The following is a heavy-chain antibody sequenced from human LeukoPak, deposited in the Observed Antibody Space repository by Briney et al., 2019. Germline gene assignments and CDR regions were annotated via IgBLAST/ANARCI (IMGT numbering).Heavy chain of an antibody. Sequence: GGSLRLSCAASGFXFSSYSINWVRQAPGKGLEWVSSISSSSSYIYYADSVKGRFTISRDNSKNTMNLQMNSLRAEDTAVYYCAKMGTDFWSGYYRGGYFDYWGQGTLVTVSS. J-gene: IGHJ4*02. CDR3: AKMGTDFWSGYYRGGYFDY. CDR1: GFXFSSYS. D-gene: IGHD3-3*01. V-gene: IGHV3-21*04. CDR2: ISSSSSYI.